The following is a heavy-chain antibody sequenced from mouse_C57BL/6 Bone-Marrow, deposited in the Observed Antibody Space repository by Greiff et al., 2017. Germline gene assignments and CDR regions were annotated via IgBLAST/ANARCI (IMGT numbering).Heavy chain of an antibody. CDR1: GYTFTDYN. CDR2: INPNNGGT. Sequence: EVQRVESGPELVKPGASVKIPCKASGYTFTDYNMDWVKQSHGKSLEWIGDINPNNGGTIYNQKFKGKATLTVDKSSSTAYMELRSLTSEDTAVYYCARSTTVVALYYFDYWGQGTTLTVSS. J-gene: IGHJ2*01. CDR3: ARSTTVVALYYFDY. V-gene: IGHV1-18*01. D-gene: IGHD1-1*01.